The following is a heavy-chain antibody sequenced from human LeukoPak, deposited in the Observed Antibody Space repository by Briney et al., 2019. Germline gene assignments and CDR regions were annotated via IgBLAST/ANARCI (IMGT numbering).Heavy chain of an antibody. CDR1: GGTFSSYA. CDR2: IIPIFGTA. Sequence: SVKVSCKASGGTFSSYAISWVRHAPGQGLEWMGGIIPIFGTANYAQKFQGRVTITADESTSTAYMELSSLRSEDTAVYYCASLYSGYPDYWGQGTLVTVSS. D-gene: IGHD3-22*01. J-gene: IGHJ4*02. V-gene: IGHV1-69*13. CDR3: ASLYSGYPDY.